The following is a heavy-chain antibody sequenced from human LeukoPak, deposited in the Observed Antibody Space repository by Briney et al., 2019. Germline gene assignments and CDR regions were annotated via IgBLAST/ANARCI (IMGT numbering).Heavy chain of an antibody. Sequence: GRSLRLSCAASGFTFSSYAMHWVRQAPGKGLEWVAVISYDGSNKYYANSVKGRFTISRDNSKNTLYLQMNSLRAEVTAVYYCARADIVVVPAAIMAGFFDYWGQGTLVTVSS. V-gene: IGHV3-30*04. CDR2: ISYDGSNK. CDR3: ARADIVVVPAAIMAGFFDY. CDR1: GFTFSSYA. J-gene: IGHJ4*02. D-gene: IGHD2-2*02.